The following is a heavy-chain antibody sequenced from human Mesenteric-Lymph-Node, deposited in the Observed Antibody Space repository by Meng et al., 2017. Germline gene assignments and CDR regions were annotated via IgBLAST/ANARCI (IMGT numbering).Heavy chain of an antibody. Sequence: ASVKVSCKASGYIFTSYGISWMRQAPGQGPEWMGWTSAYNDKTTYVQKFQGRVTMTTDTSTNTAYMELRSLRSDDTAVYYCARDEVLTGYPSGLWTYYYYYGMDVWGQGTTVTVSS. CDR1: GYIFTSYG. CDR3: ARDEVLTGYPSGLWTYYYYYGMDV. CDR2: TSAYNDKT. V-gene: IGHV1-18*01. D-gene: IGHD3-9*01. J-gene: IGHJ6*02.